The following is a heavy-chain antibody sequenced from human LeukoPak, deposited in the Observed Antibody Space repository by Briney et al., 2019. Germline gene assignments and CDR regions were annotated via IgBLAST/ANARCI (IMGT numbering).Heavy chain of an antibody. V-gene: IGHV4-30-2*01. CDR1: GGSISSGGYS. D-gene: IGHD2-2*01. Sequence: SETLSLTCAVSGGSISSGGYSWSWIRQPPGTGLEWIGYIYHSGSTYYNPSLKSRVTISVDRSKNQFSLKLSSVTAADTAVYYCARERVVPAAMGFSGYDYYFDYWGQGTLVTVSS. J-gene: IGHJ4*02. CDR2: IYHSGST. CDR3: ARERVVPAAMGFSGYDYYFDY.